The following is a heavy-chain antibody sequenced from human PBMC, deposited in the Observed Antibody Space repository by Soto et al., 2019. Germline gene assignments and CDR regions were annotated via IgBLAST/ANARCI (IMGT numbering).Heavy chain of an antibody. J-gene: IGHJ4*02. Sequence: ASVKVSCKASGYTFTSYGISWVRQAPGQGLEWMGWISAYNGNTNYAQKLQGRVTMTTDTSTSTAYMELRSLRSDDTAVYYCARDRKTYNSSYFDYWGQGTLVTVSS. CDR2: ISAYNGNT. V-gene: IGHV1-18*01. CDR3: ARDRKTYNSSYFDY. D-gene: IGHD1-20*01. CDR1: GYTFTSYG.